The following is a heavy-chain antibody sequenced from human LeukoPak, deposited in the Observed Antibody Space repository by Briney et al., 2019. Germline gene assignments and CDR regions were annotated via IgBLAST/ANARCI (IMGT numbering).Heavy chain of an antibody. CDR2: MNPNSGNT. CDR1: GYTFTSYD. CDR3: ARAPAAGTDFFDY. Sequence: ASVKVSCKASGYTFTSYDINWVRQATGQGLEWMGWMNPNSGNTGYAQKFRGRVTMTRNTSISTAYMELSSLRSEDTAVYYCARAPAAGTDFFDYWGQGTLVTVSS. J-gene: IGHJ4*02. V-gene: IGHV1-8*01. D-gene: IGHD6-13*01.